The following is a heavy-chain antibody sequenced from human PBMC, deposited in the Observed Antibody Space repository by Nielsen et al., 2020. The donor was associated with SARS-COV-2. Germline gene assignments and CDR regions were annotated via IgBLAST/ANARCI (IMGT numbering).Heavy chain of an antibody. D-gene: IGHD2-15*01. V-gene: IGHV4-30-4*01. J-gene: IGHJ4*02. Sequence: SETLSLTCTVSGGSISSGDYYWSWIRQPPGKGLEWIGYIYYSGSTYYNPSLKSRVTISVDTSKNQFSLKLSSVTAADTAVYYCASSRGYCSGGSCYSVLPGYFDYWGQGTLVTVSS. CDR3: ASSRGYCSGGSCYSVLPGYFDY. CDR1: GGSISSGDYY. CDR2: IYYSGST.